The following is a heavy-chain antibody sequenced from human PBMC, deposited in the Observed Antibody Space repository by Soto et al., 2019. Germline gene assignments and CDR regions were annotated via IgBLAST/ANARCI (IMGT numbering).Heavy chain of an antibody. V-gene: IGHV5-51*01. Sequence: GESLKISCKGSGYTFTTYRIGWVRQMPEKGLEWMGIIYPGDSDTRYSPSFQGQVIISADKSISTAYLQWSSLKASDTAMYYCARQTGSPAPFDYWGQGTLVTVSS. CDR1: GYTFTTYR. CDR3: ARQTGSPAPFDY. CDR2: IYPGDSDT. D-gene: IGHD1-1*01. J-gene: IGHJ4*02.